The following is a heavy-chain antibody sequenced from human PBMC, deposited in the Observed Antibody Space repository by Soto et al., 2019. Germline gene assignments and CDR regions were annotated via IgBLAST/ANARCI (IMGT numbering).Heavy chain of an antibody. D-gene: IGHD2-2*01. V-gene: IGHV1-18*01. Sequence: ASVKVSCTASGYTFTSYGIIWVRQAPGQGLEWMGWISAYNGNTNYAQKLQGRVTMTTDTSTSTAYMELRSLRSDDTAVYYCARVNRDIVVVPAAMSSNYYYYYYMDVWGKGTTVTVSS. J-gene: IGHJ6*03. CDR3: ARVNRDIVVVPAAMSSNYYYYYYMDV. CDR1: GYTFTSYG. CDR2: ISAYNGNT.